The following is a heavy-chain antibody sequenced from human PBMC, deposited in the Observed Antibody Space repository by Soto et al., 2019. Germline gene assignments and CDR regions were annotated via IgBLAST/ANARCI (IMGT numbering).Heavy chain of an antibody. D-gene: IGHD6-19*01. Sequence: GGSLRLSCAASGFTFSSYDMHWVRQATGKGLEWVSAIGTAGDTYYPGSVKGRFTISRENAKNSLYLQMNSLRAGDTAVYYCARAFLPGSSGWYVGLAFDIWGQGTMVTVSS. CDR2: IGTAGDT. CDR1: GFTFSSYD. CDR3: ARAFLPGSSGWYVGLAFDI. V-gene: IGHV3-13*01. J-gene: IGHJ3*02.